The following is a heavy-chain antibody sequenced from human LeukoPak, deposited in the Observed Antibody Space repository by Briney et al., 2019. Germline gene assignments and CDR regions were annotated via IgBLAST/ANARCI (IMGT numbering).Heavy chain of an antibody. CDR1: GYTFTSYY. J-gene: IGHJ6*02. CDR3: ARGNCSGGSCYFYYYYYYGMDV. V-gene: IGHV1-46*01. CDR2: INPSGGST. D-gene: IGHD2-15*01. Sequence: ASVKVSCKASGYTFTSYYMHWVRQAPGRGLEWMGIINPSGGSTGYAQKFQGRVTMTRDTSTSTVYMELSSLRSEDTAVYYCARGNCSGGSCYFYYYYYYGMDVWGQGTTVTVSS.